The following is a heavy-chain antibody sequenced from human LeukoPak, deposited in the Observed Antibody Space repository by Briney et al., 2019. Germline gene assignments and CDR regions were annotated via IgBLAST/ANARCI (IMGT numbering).Heavy chain of an antibody. CDR1: GFTVSSNC. J-gene: IGHJ4*02. Sequence: GGSLRLSCAASGFTVSSNCMNWVRQAPGKGLEWVLVIYSGDSTYYADSVKGRFTISRDTSKNTLYLQMNSLRAEDTAVYYCARGAIIAVAGPIDYWGQGTLVTVSS. D-gene: IGHD6-19*01. V-gene: IGHV3-53*01. CDR3: ARGAIIAVAGPIDY. CDR2: IYSGDST.